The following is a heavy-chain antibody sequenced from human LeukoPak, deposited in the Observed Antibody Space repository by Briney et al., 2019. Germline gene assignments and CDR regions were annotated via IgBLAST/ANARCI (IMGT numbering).Heavy chain of an antibody. V-gene: IGHV1-69*13. Sequence: GAPVKVSCTASGGTFSSYAISWVRQAPGQGLEWMGGIIPIFGTANYAQKFQGRVTITADESTSTAYMELSSLRSEDTAVYYCARDLHYYDSSGYRPFQHWGQGTLVTVSS. CDR2: IIPIFGTA. J-gene: IGHJ1*01. D-gene: IGHD3-22*01. CDR3: ARDLHYYDSSGYRPFQH. CDR1: GGTFSSYA.